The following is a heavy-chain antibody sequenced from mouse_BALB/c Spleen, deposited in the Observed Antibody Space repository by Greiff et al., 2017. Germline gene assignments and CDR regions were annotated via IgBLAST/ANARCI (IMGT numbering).Heavy chain of an antibody. CDR2: INPSNGRT. V-gene: IGHV1S81*02. CDR1: GYTFTSYW. CDR3: AGVFITTVVAPFDY. J-gene: IGHJ2*01. Sequence: QVQLQQPGAELVKPGASVKLSCKASGYTFTSYWMHWVKQRPGQGLEWIGEINPSNGRTNYNEKFKSKATLTVDKSSSTAYMQLSSLTSEDSAVYYCAGVFITTVVAPFDYWGQGTTLTVSS. D-gene: IGHD1-1*01.